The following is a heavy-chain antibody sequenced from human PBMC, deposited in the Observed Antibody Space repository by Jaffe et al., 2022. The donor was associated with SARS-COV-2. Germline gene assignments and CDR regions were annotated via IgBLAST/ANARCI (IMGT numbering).Heavy chain of an antibody. CDR3: ARDTTNHPNKNIVLTRGWLDP. J-gene: IGHJ5*02. CDR2: VYLTGYT. D-gene: IGHD1-1*01. Sequence: QVQLQESGPGLVKPSQTLSLTCTVSGVSISSANYFWSWIRQPAGKGLEWLGHVYLTGYTSHNPSLKDRLAMSVDTSKNQFSLELSSVTAADTAVYYCARDTTNHPNKNIVLTRGWLDPWGQGTLVTVSS. V-gene: IGHV4-61*02. CDR1: GVSISSANYF.